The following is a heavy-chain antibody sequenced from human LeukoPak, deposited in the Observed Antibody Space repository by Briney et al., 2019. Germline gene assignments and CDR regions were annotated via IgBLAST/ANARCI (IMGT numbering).Heavy chain of an antibody. CDR1: GFTFSSYW. V-gene: IGHV4-34*01. Sequence: GSLRLSCAASGFTFSSYWMSWVRQPPGKGLEWIGEINHSGSTNYNPSLKSRVTISVDTSKNQFSLKLSSVTAADTAVYYCARGPNYDFWSGYYYYGMDVWGQGTTVTVSS. CDR3: ARGPNYDFWSGYYYYGMDV. D-gene: IGHD3-3*01. CDR2: INHSGST. J-gene: IGHJ6*02.